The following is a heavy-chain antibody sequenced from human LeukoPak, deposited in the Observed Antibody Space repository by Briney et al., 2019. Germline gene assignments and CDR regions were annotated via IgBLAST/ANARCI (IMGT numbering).Heavy chain of an antibody. Sequence: SGGSLRLSCAASGFTFSSYAMHWVRQAPGRGLEYVSAISINGGTTYYANSVKGRFTISRDNSKNTLYLQMGSLRAEDMAVYYCAKGYSSSWYWYFDLWGRGTLVTV. CDR2: ISINGGTT. CDR3: AKGYSSSWYWYFDL. D-gene: IGHD6-13*01. V-gene: IGHV3-64*01. CDR1: GFTFSSYA. J-gene: IGHJ2*01.